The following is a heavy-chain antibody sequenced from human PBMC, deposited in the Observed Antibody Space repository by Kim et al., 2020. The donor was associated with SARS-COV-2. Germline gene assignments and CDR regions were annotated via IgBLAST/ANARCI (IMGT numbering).Heavy chain of an antibody. CDR2: IWYDGSNT. Sequence: GGSLRLSCAASGFTFSSYGMHWVRQAPGKGLEWVADIWYDGSNTYYADSVKGRFTISRDNSKNTLYLQMNSLRAEDTAVYYCARGRYYYDSSGYYYAPWSYGGMDVWGQGTTVTVSS. V-gene: IGHV3-33*08. CDR3: ARGRYYYDSSGYYYAPWSYGGMDV. CDR1: GFTFSSYG. J-gene: IGHJ6*02. D-gene: IGHD3-22*01.